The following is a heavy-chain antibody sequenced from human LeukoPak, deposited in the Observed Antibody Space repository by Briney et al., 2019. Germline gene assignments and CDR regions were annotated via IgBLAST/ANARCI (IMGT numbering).Heavy chain of an antibody. V-gene: IGHV4-39*01. Sequence: SETLSLTCTVSGGSISSSSYYWGWIRQPPGKGLEWIGSIYYSGSTYYNPSLKSRVTISVDTSKNQFSLKLSSVTAADTAVYCCARHIPYYYDSSGLPDYWGQGTLVTVSS. CDR2: IYYSGST. D-gene: IGHD3-22*01. CDR1: GGSISSSSYY. CDR3: ARHIPYYYDSSGLPDY. J-gene: IGHJ4*02.